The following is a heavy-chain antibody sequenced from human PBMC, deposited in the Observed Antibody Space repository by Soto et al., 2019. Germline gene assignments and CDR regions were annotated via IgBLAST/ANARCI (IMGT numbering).Heavy chain of an antibody. V-gene: IGHV1-69*01. CDR3: AREPGCSGGSRNNWFDP. D-gene: IGHD2-15*01. CDR2: IIPIFGTA. J-gene: IGHJ5*02. Sequence: QVQLVQSGAEVKKPGSSVKVSCKASGGTFSSYAISWVRQAPGQGLEWMGGIIPIFGTANYAQKFQGRVTITADESTSTAYMELSSLRSEDTAVYYCAREPGCSGGSRNNWFDPWGQGTLVTVSS. CDR1: GGTFSSYA.